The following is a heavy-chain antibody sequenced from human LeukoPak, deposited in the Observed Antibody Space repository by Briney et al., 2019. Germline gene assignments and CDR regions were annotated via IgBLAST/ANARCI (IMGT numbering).Heavy chain of an antibody. Sequence: SETLSLTCTVFGGSFTDYFWTWIRHSPGKGLEWIGEINDYTGDTNYNPSLNSRVSMSLEKPKNQLSFELRSVTAADTAVYSCARGRIAKIVVVHSFSYGMDVWGQGTTVTVSS. CDR1: GGSFTDYF. V-gene: IGHV4-34*01. CDR3: ARGRIAKIVVVHSFSYGMDV. CDR2: INDYTGDT. D-gene: IGHD3-22*01. J-gene: IGHJ6*02.